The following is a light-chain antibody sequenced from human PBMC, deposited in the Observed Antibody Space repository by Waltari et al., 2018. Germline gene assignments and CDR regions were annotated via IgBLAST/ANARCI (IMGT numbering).Light chain of an antibody. CDR3: QQLNSYPPLT. V-gene: IGKV1-9*01. CDR2: AAS. J-gene: IGKJ4*01. CDR1: PGISSY. Sequence: IQLTKSPSSLSASVGDRVTITCRASPGISSYFACYQQKPGKAPKPLIYAASTLQSGVPSRFSGSGSGTEFTLTISSLQPEDFATYYCQQLNSYPPLTFGGGTKVEIK.